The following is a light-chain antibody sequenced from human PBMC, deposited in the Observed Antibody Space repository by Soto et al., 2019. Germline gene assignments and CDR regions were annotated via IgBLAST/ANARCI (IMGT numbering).Light chain of an antibody. Sequence: IVLTQSPGALSVSPGEIATLSCRASQSVSTNLAWYQQKPGQPPRLLIYGASTRATGIPARFSGSGSGTEFTLTISSMQSEDVAIYYCQQYNEWPSRTFGQGTKVEIK. CDR3: QQYNEWPSRT. J-gene: IGKJ2*02. CDR2: GAS. V-gene: IGKV3-15*01. CDR1: QSVSTN.